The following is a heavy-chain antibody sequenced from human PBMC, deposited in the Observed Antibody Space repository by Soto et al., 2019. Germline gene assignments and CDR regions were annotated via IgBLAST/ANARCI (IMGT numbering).Heavy chain of an antibody. D-gene: IGHD3-22*01. J-gene: IGHJ4*02. CDR3: ARDLRRYYYDSSGYFDY. CDR1: GGSISSSNW. V-gene: IGHV4-4*02. Sequence: SETLSLTCAVSGGSISSSNWWSWVRQPPGKGLEWIGEIYHSGSTNYNPSLKSRVTISVDKSKNQFSLKLSSVTAADTAVYYCARDLRRYYYDSSGYFDYWGQGTLVTVS. CDR2: IYHSGST.